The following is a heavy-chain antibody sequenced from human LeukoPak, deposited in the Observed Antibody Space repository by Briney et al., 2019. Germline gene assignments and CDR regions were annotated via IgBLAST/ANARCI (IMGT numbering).Heavy chain of an antibody. CDR1: GGSISSSYW. CDR3: ARVGTVTTTGFDY. D-gene: IGHD4-17*01. CDR2: IYHSESA. V-gene: IGHV4-4*02. J-gene: IGHJ4*02. Sequence: TSETLSLTCAVSGGSISSSYWWTWVRQPPGKGLEWIGEIYHSESANYNPSLQSRVTISVDKSKNHFSLKVSSVTAADTAVYYCARVGTVTTTGFDYWGQGTLSPSPQ.